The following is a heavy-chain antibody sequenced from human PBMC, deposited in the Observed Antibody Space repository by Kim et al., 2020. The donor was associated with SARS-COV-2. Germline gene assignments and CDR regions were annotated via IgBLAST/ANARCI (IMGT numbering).Heavy chain of an antibody. D-gene: IGHD3-22*01. Sequence: SETLSLTCAVSGGSISSSSYYWGWTRQPPGKGLEWIGSIYYSGSTYYNPSLKSRVTISVDTSKNQFSLKLSSVTAADTAVYYCARHGTITMIVVVIAPGYVDYWSQGTLVTVSS. CDR1: GGSISSSSYY. V-gene: IGHV4-39*01. J-gene: IGHJ4*02. CDR3: ARHGTITMIVVVIAPGYVDY. CDR2: IYYSGST.